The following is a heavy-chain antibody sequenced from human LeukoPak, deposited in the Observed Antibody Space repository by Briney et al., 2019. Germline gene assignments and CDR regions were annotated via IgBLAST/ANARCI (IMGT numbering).Heavy chain of an antibody. V-gene: IGHV4-59*01. Sequence: SEDPSLPPTFSGGSLRRYYLGWVPEPPREGLEWDGGIYYSGSTNYNPSLKSRVTISVDTSKNQFSLKLSSVTAADTAVYYCAGLLWFGELSYAFDIWGQGTIVTVSS. J-gene: IGHJ3*02. D-gene: IGHD3-10*01. CDR2: IYYSGST. CDR1: GGSLRRYY. CDR3: AGLLWFGELSYAFDI.